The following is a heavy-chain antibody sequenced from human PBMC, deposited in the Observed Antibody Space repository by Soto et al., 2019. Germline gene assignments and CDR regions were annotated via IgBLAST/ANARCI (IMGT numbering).Heavy chain of an antibody. V-gene: IGHV4-31*03. D-gene: IGHD3-3*01. Sequence: TLSLTCTVSGGSISSGGYYWSWIRQHGGRGLEWFGYIYYSGSTYYNPSLKGRVTISVDTSKNQFSLKLSSVTAADTAVYYCARDPAYYDFWSGKYYYYGMDVWGQGTTVTVSS. CDR3: ARDPAYYDFWSGKYYYYGMDV. CDR2: IYYSGST. CDR1: GGSISSGGYY. J-gene: IGHJ6*02.